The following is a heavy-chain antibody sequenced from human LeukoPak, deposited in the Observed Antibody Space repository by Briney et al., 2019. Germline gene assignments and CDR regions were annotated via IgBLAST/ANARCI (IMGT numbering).Heavy chain of an antibody. D-gene: IGHD4-17*01. V-gene: IGHV3-66*01. CDR3: ARDYLGTVKSGSVEGDLTPRDY. Sequence: GGSLRLSCAASGFTVSSNYMSWVRQAPGKGLEWVSVIYSGGSTYYADSVKGRFTISRDNSKNTLYLQMNSLRAEDTAVYYCARDYLGTVKSGSVEGDLTPRDYWGQGTLVTVSS. J-gene: IGHJ4*02. CDR1: GFTVSSNY. CDR2: IYSGGST.